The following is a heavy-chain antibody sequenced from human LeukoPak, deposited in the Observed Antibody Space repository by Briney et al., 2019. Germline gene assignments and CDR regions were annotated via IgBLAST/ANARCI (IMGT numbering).Heavy chain of an antibody. J-gene: IGHJ4*02. CDR2: MNPNSGNT. Sequence: ASVKVSRKASGYTFTSYDINWVRQATGRGLEWMGWMNPNSGNTGYAQKFQGRVTMTRNTSISTAYMELSSLRSEDTAVYYCAXXGTDFGIDYWGQGTLVTVSS. CDR3: AXXGTDFGIDY. D-gene: IGHD6-13*01. CDR1: GYTFTSYD. V-gene: IGHV1-8*01.